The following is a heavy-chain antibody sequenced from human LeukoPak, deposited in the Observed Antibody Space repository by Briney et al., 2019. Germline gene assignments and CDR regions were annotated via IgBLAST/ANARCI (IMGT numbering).Heavy chain of an antibody. D-gene: IGHD3-3*01. V-gene: IGHV4-4*07. CDR1: GGSISSYY. J-gene: IGHJ4*02. Sequence: SETLSLTCTVSGGSISSYYWSWIRQPAGKGLEWIGRIYTSGSTNYIPSLKSRVTMSVDTSKNQFSLKLSSMTAADTAVYYCASSEKDEVLRFLEWSPGFDYWGQGTLVTVSS. CDR2: IYTSGST. CDR3: ASSEKDEVLRFLEWSPGFDY.